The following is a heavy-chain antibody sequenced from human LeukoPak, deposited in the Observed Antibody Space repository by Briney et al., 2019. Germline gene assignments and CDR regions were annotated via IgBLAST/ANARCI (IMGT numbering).Heavy chain of an antibody. Sequence: PGGTLRLSCAASGFTFSTYWMSWVRQAPGKGLERVANIKQDGSEKYYVESVKGRFTISRDNAKNSLYLQMNSLRAEDTAVYYCARGDGYSGCDYWGQGTLVTVSS. J-gene: IGHJ4*02. V-gene: IGHV3-7*01. CDR2: IKQDGSEK. CDR3: ARGDGYSGCDY. CDR1: GFTFSTYW. D-gene: IGHD5-12*01.